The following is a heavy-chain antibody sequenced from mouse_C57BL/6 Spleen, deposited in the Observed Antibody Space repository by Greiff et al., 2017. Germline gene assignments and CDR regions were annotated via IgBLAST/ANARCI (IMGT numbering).Heavy chain of an antibody. D-gene: IGHD2-1*01. CDR1: GYTFTDYY. V-gene: IGHV1-76*01. J-gene: IGHJ2*01. CDR3: ARGGNYEDFDY. Sequence: QVQLQQSGAELVRPGASVKLSCKASGYTFTDYYINWVKQRPGQGLEWIARIYPGSGNTYYNEKFKGKATLTAEKSSSTAYMQLSSLTSEDSAVYFCARGGNYEDFDYWGQGTTLTVSS. CDR2: IYPGSGNT.